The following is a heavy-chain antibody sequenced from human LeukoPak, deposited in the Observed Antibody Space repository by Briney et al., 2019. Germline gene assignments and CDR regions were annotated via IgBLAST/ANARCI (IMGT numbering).Heavy chain of an antibody. CDR3: ARGKLDTEAVAGTDDI. CDR2: INHSGST. V-gene: IGHV4-34*01. CDR1: GGSFSGYY. D-gene: IGHD6-19*01. Sequence: SETLSLTCAVYGGSFSGYYWSWIRQPPGKGLEWIGEINHSGSTNYNPSLKSRVTISVDASKNQFSLNLSSVTAADTAVYYCARGKLDTEAVAGTDDIWGQGTMVTVSS. J-gene: IGHJ3*02.